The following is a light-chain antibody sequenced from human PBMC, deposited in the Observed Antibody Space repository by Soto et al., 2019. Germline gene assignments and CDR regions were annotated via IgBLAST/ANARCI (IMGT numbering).Light chain of an antibody. CDR3: QQYEKWPPSIT. V-gene: IGKV3-15*01. Sequence: IVLTQSPATLSLSPGEGATLSCSASQPVNNNLALHQHKPGQAPRLLIYGGSTRATGISARFSGGGSVTEFTLAISSLQSEDFAVYYCQQYEKWPPSITFGQGTRLEIK. CDR1: QPVNNN. CDR2: GGS. J-gene: IGKJ5*01.